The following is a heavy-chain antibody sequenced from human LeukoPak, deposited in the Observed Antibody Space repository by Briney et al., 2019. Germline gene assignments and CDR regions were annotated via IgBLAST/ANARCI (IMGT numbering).Heavy chain of an antibody. CDR3: ARDYYDSSGYAFDI. CDR1: GFTFSDCY. D-gene: IGHD3-22*01. Sequence: PGGSLRLSCAASGFTFSDCYMSWIRQAPGKGLEWVSYISSSGSTIYYADSVKGRFTISRDNAKNSLYLQMNSLRAEDTAVYYCARDYYDSSGYAFDIWGQGTMVTVSS. CDR2: ISSSGSTI. V-gene: IGHV3-11*04. J-gene: IGHJ3*02.